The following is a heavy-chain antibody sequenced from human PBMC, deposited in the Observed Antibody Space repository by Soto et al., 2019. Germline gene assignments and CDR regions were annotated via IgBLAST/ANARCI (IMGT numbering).Heavy chain of an antibody. D-gene: IGHD3-16*01. Sequence: QITLKESGPTLVKPTQTLTLTCTFSGFSLTTRGVGVGWIRQPPGKALECLALIYWDDDKRYSPSLQSRLSINKDNSKNQVVLTMTNVDPVDTATYYCAHIPTYYQYDWFDPGGQGPLVSVSS. CDR2: IYWDDDK. V-gene: IGHV2-5*02. CDR1: GFSLTTRGVG. J-gene: IGHJ5*02. CDR3: AHIPTYYQYDWFDP.